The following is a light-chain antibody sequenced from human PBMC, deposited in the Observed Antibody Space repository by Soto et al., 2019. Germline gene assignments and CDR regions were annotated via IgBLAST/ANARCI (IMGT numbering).Light chain of an antibody. J-gene: IGKJ1*01. Sequence: EIVLTQSPGTLSLSPGERATLSCRASQSLSKNYLAWYQHKPGQAPRLLIHDASNRATGIPDRFSGSGSGTDFTLNISSLEPEDYAVYYCQQCVTAPLTFGPGTKVEI. CDR2: DAS. CDR3: QQCVTAPLT. CDR1: QSLSKNY. V-gene: IGKV3-20*01.